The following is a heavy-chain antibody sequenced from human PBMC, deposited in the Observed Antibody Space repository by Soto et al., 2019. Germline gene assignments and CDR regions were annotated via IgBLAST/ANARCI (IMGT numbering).Heavy chain of an antibody. V-gene: IGHV3-15*07. CDR2: SKGGTT. Sequence: EVQLVESGGGLVKPGGSLRLSCAASGFTFANAWMNWVRQAPGRGLEWVGRSKGGTTEYAAPVEGRFSISRDDSRNTLYLQMNFLKTEDTAVYYCTTAGTNGIEVLHRVPAAFDSWGPGKLVTVSS. CDR1: GFTFANAW. D-gene: IGHD3-10*01. CDR3: TTAGTNGIEVLHRVPAAFDS. J-gene: IGHJ3*02.